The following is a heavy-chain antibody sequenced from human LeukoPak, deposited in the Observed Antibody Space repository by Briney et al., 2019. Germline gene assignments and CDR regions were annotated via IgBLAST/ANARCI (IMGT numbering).Heavy chain of an antibody. V-gene: IGHV3-30*18. CDR1: GFTFSSYG. CDR2: ISYDGSNK. J-gene: IGHJ4*02. D-gene: IGHD3-22*01. Sequence: PGRSLRLSCAASGFTFSSYGMHWVRQAPGKGLEWVAVISYDGSNKYYADSVKGRFTISRDNSKNTLYLQMNSLRAEDTAVYYCAKDFRYYDSSGYCLGEYFDYWGQGTLVTVSS. CDR3: AKDFRYYDSSGYCLGEYFDY.